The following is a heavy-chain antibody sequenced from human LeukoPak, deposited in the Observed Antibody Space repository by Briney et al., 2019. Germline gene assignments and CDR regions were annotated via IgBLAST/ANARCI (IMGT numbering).Heavy chain of an antibody. CDR1: GGSISSYY. V-gene: IGHV4-59*01. J-gene: IGHJ5*02. CDR3: ARGNDFWSGEAACWFDP. CDR2: IYYSGST. D-gene: IGHD3-3*01. Sequence: SETLSLTCTVSGGSISSYYWSWIRQPPGKGLEWIGYIYYSGSTNYSPSLKSRVTISADTSKNQFSLKLSSVTAADTAAYYCARGNDFWSGEAACWFDPWGQGTLVTVSS.